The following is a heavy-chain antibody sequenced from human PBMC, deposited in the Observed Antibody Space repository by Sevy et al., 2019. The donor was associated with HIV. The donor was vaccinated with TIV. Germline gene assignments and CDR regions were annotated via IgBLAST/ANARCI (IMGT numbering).Heavy chain of an antibody. CDR2: ISYDGSNK. Sequence: GGSLRLSCAASGFTFSSYAMHWVRQAPGKGLEWVAVISYDGSNKYYADSVKGRFTISRDNSKNTLYLQMNSLRAEDTAVYYCARGGATVYFGYWGQGTLVTVSS. J-gene: IGHJ4*02. CDR3: ARGGATVYFGY. D-gene: IGHD1-26*01. CDR1: GFTFSSYA. V-gene: IGHV3-30-3*01.